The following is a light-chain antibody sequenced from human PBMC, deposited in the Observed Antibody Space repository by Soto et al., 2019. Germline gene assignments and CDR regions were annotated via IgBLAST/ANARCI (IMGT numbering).Light chain of an antibody. CDR3: CSYAGSSTFSWV. Sequence: QSALTQPASVSGSPGQSITISCTGTSSDVGGYNYVSWYQQHPGKAPKLMIYEGSKWPSGVSNRFSGSKSGNTASLTISGLQAEDEADYYCCSYAGSSTFSWVFGGGTKLTVL. J-gene: IGLJ3*02. CDR1: SSDVGGYNY. V-gene: IGLV2-23*03. CDR2: EGS.